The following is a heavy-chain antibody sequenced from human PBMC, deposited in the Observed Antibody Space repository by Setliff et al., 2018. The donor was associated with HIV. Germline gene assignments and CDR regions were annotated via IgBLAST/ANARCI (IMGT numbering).Heavy chain of an antibody. D-gene: IGHD3-22*01. CDR2: INPNSSDT. CDR1: NYTLINYG. CDR3: ARSCRSSGYCHFDY. V-gene: IGHV1-2*02. J-gene: IGHJ4*02. Sequence: ASVKVSCKASNYTLINYGVSWVRQAPGQGLEWMGWINPNSSDTNYAQKFQGRVAMTRDTSISTAYMDLSRLRSDDTAVYYCARSCRSSGYCHFDYWGQGTLVTVSS.